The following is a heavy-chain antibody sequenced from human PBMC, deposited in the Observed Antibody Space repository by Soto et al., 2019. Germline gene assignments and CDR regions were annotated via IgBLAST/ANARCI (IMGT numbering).Heavy chain of an antibody. D-gene: IGHD6-19*01. CDR2: ISAYNGNT. CDR3: AREKLAVVGSLHYYYYYGMYV. CDR1: GYTFTSYG. V-gene: IGHV1-18*01. Sequence: QVQLVQSGAEVKKPGASVKVSCKASGYTFTSYGIIWVRQAPGQGLEWIGWISAYNGNTNYAQKLQGRVTMTTDTSTSTAYMELRSLRSDDTAVYYCAREKLAVVGSLHYYYYYGMYVWGQGTTVTVSS. J-gene: IGHJ6*02.